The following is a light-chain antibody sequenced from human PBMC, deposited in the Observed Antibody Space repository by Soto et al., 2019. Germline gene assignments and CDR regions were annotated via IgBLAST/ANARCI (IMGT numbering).Light chain of an antibody. J-gene: IGKJ1*01. CDR1: QSVSSSY. Sequence: EIVLTQSPGTLSLSPGERATLSCRASQSVSSSYLAWYQQKPGQAPRLLIYGASSRATGIPDRFSGRGSETDFILTISRLEPEDFAVYYCQQYGSSPPTWTFGQGTKVDIK. CDR2: GAS. V-gene: IGKV3-20*01. CDR3: QQYGSSPPTWT.